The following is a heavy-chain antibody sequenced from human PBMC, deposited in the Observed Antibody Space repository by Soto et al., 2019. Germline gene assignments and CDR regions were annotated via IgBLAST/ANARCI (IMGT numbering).Heavy chain of an antibody. Sequence: QVQLVESGGGVVQPGRSLRLSCAASGFTFSIYAMHWVLQAPVKGLEWVAVISYDGSNKYYADSLKGRFTISRDNSKNTVYLQMNSLRADDSAVYYCARGYSDGWFYPWGQGTLVTVSS. CDR2: ISYDGSNK. CDR3: ARGYSDGWFYP. CDR1: GFTFSIYA. D-gene: IGHD6-13*01. J-gene: IGHJ5*02. V-gene: IGHV3-30-3*01.